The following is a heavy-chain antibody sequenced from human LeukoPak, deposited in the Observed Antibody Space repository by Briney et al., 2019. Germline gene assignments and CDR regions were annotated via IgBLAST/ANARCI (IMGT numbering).Heavy chain of an antibody. Sequence: PGGSLRLSCAASGFTFSSYAMSWVRQAPGKGLEWVSVISDSGGSTYYADSVKGRFTISRDNSKNTLYLQMNSLRAEDTAVYYCARGYLYCSGGSCYKNWFDPWGQGTLVTVSS. CDR2: ISDSGGST. V-gene: IGHV3-23*01. CDR1: GFTFSSYA. D-gene: IGHD2-15*01. CDR3: ARGYLYCSGGSCYKNWFDP. J-gene: IGHJ5*02.